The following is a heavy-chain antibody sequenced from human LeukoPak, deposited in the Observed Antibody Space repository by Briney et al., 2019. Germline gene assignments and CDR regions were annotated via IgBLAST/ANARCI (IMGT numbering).Heavy chain of an antibody. CDR2: IKQDGSER. J-gene: IGHJ4*02. CDR3: ARAAHSSSAL. V-gene: IGHV3-7*01. Sequence: GGSLRLSCAASGFTFSSYWMSWVRQAPGRGLEWVANIKQDGSERYYVDSVKGRLTISRDNAKKSVYLQMDSLRAEDTAVYYCARAAHSSSALWGQGTLVTVSS. CDR1: GFTFSSYW. D-gene: IGHD6-13*01.